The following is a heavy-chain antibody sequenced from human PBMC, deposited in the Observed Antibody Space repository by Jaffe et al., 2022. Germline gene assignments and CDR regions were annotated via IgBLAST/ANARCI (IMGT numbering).Heavy chain of an antibody. D-gene: IGHD3-3*01. CDR1: GFTFSNAW. CDR2: IKSKTDGGTT. J-gene: IGHJ6*03. CDR3: TTDPSASTYYDFWSGYYDYYYMDV. Sequence: EVQLVESGGGLVKPGGSLRLSCAASGFTFSNAWMSWVRQAPGKGLEWVGRIKSKTDGGTTDYAAPVKGRFTISRDDSKNTLYLQMNSLKTEDTAVYYCTTDPSASTYYDFWSGYYDYYYMDVWGKGTTVTVSS. V-gene: IGHV3-15*01.